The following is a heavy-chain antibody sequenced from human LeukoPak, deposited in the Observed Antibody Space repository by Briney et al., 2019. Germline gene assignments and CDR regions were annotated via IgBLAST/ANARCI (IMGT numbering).Heavy chain of an antibody. CDR2: IKEDGSEE. CDR1: GFTFSSYW. D-gene: IGHD3-22*01. CDR3: ARDWLAGNPYHAFDL. Sequence: GGSLRLSCAASGFTFSSYWMSWVRQAPGKGLECVANIKEDGSEEYYVDSVKGRFSISRDNAKNSLYLQMNGLRAKDTAVYYCARDWLAGNPYHAFDLWGKGTMVTVSS. V-gene: IGHV3-7*01. J-gene: IGHJ3*01.